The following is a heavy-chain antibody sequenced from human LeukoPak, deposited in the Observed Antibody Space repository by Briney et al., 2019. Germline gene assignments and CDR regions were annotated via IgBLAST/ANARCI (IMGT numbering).Heavy chain of an antibody. V-gene: IGHV4-38-2*02. CDR1: GYSISSGYY. CDR2: IYHSGST. J-gene: IGHJ4*02. CDR3: ARAPPSGSFDY. D-gene: IGHD3-10*01. Sequence: SETLSLTCTVSGYSISSGYYWGWIRQPPGKGLEWIGSIYHSGSTYYNPSLKSRVTISVDKSKNQFSLKLSSVTAADTAVYYCARAPPSGSFDYWGQGTLVTVSS.